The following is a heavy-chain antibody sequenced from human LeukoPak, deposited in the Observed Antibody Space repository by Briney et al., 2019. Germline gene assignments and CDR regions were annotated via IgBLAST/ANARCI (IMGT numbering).Heavy chain of an antibody. D-gene: IGHD1-26*01. V-gene: IGHV1-2*02. J-gene: IGHJ4*02. Sequence: VASVKVSCKASGYTFTGYYMHWVRQAPGQGLEWMGWINPNSGGTNYAQKFQGRVTMTRDTSISTAYMELSRLRSDDTAVYYSAKSRIVGAHCLDYWGQGTVVTVSS. CDR1: GYTFTGYY. CDR2: INPNSGGT. CDR3: AKSRIVGAHCLDY.